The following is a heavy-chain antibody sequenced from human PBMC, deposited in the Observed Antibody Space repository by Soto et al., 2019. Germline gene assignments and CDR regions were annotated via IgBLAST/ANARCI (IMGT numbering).Heavy chain of an antibody. V-gene: IGHV3-23*01. CDR2: ISGSGGST. J-gene: IGHJ6*02. Sequence: PGGSLRLSCAASGFTFSSYAMSWVRQAPGKGLEWVSAISGSGGSTYYADSVKGRFTISRDNSKNTLYLQMNSLRAEDTAVYYCAKAVGQWLVELYYYYYGMDVWGQGTTVTVSS. CDR1: GFTFSSYA. D-gene: IGHD6-19*01. CDR3: AKAVGQWLVELYYYYYGMDV.